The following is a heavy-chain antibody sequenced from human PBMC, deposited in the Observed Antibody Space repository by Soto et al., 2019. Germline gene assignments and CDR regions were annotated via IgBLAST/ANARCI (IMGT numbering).Heavy chain of an antibody. V-gene: IGHV3-30*03. CDR3: ARELNDILTGYPNVFDY. Sequence: QVQLVESGGGVVQPGRSLRLSCAASGFTFSSYGMHWVRQAPGKGLEWVAVISYDGSNKYYADSVKGRFTISRDNSKNTLYLQMNSLRAEDTAVYYCARELNDILTGYPNVFDYWGQGTLVTVSS. CDR2: ISYDGSNK. J-gene: IGHJ4*02. D-gene: IGHD3-9*01. CDR1: GFTFSSYG.